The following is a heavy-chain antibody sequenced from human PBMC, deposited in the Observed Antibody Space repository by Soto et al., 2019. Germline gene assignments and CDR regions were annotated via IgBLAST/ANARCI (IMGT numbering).Heavy chain of an antibody. CDR3: AHRHELGSFDI. Sequence: SGPTLVNPTQTLALTCTFSGFSLSTRAVGVGWIRQPPGKALEWLALIYWNDDKRYSPSLKNRLTITKDTSKKHVVLTMTNIDPVDTAKYYCAHRHELGSFDIWGQGTKVTVSS. CDR1: GFSLSTRAVG. CDR2: IYWNDDK. D-gene: IGHD1-26*01. V-gene: IGHV2-5*01. J-gene: IGHJ3*02.